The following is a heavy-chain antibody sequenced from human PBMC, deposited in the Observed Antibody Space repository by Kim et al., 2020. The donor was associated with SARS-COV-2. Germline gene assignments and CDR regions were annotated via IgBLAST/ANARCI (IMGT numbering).Heavy chain of an antibody. D-gene: IGHD3-22*01. CDR1: GGSISSSSYY. J-gene: IGHJ4*02. CDR2: IYYSGST. Sequence: SETLSLTCTVSGGSISSSSYYWGWIRQPPGKGLEWIGSIYYSGSTYYNPSLKSRVTISVDTSKNQFSLKLSSVTAADTAVYYCARLGPIVVEVSYWGQGTLVTVSS. CDR3: ARLGPIVVEVSY. V-gene: IGHV4-39*01.